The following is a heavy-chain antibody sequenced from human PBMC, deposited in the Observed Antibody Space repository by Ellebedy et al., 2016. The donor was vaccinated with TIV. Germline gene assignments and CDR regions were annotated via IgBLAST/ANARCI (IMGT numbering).Heavy chain of an antibody. CDR3: ARAGWYRFDY. D-gene: IGHD6-19*01. J-gene: IGHJ4*02. Sequence: LSLTCAASGFTFSSYAMHWVRQAPGKGPVWVSRMNSDGSTINYADSVKGRFTISRENAKNTLYLQMDSLTAEDTAVYYCARAGWYRFDYWGQGTLVTVSS. V-gene: IGHV3-74*01. CDR2: MNSDGSTI. CDR1: GFTFSSYA.